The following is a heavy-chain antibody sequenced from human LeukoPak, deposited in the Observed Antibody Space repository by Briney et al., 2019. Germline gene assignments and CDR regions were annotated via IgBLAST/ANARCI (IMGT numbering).Heavy chain of an antibody. CDR3: AREDYGKHYFDY. CDR1: GFTFPHYA. J-gene: IGHJ4*02. D-gene: IGHD4-17*01. V-gene: IGHV3-30-3*01. Sequence: PGRSLRLSCAASGFTFPHYAMHWVRQAPGKGLEWVAVIAYDGSNKYYADSVKGRFTISRDNSKNTLYLQMNSLRVDDTAVYYCAREDYGKHYFDYWGQGTLVTVFS. CDR2: IAYDGSNK.